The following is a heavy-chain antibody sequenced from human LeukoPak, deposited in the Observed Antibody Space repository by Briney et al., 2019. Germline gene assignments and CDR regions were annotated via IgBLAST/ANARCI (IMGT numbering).Heavy chain of an antibody. V-gene: IGHV1-46*01. D-gene: IGHD1-26*01. J-gene: IGHJ4*02. Sequence: GASVKVSCKAIGYTFTSHKIHWVRQAPGQGLEWMGIVNPSDGSARYAQPFQGRVSLTRDTSTSTLYMELSSLRSEDTAVYYCAKDGGTYSTDYWGQGTLVTVSS. CDR2: VNPSDGSA. CDR1: GYTFTSHK. CDR3: AKDGGTYSTDY.